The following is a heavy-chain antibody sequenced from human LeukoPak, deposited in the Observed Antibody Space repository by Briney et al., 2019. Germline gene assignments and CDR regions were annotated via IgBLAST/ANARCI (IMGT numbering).Heavy chain of an antibody. CDR2: IYYSGNT. J-gene: IGHJ5*02. CDR1: GGSINNYY. CDR3: ARGSTNGVSNWFDP. Sequence: SETLSLTCTVSGGSINNYYWTWIRQPPGKGLEWIGYIYYSGNTIYNPSLKSRVTISVDTSTNQFSLNLSSVASPDTAVYYCARGSTNGVSNWFDPWGQGTLVTVSS. D-gene: IGHD2-8*01. V-gene: IGHV4-59*01.